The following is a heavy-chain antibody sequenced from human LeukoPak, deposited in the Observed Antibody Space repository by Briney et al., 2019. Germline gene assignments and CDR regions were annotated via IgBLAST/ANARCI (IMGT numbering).Heavy chain of an antibody. J-gene: IGHJ4*02. CDR1: GFTFSSYS. Sequence: GGSLRLSCAASGFTFSSYSMNWVRQAPGKGLEWVSSISSSSYIYYADSVKGRFTISRDNSKNTLYLQMNSLRAEDTAVYYCARRDYYYCFDYWGQGTLVTVSS. CDR3: ARRDYYYCFDY. V-gene: IGHV3-21*04. D-gene: IGHD3-22*01. CDR2: ISSSSYI.